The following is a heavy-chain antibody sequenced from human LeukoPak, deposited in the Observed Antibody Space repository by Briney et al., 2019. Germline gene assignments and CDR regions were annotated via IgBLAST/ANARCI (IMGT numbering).Heavy chain of an antibody. Sequence: PGGSLRLSCAASGFTVSSNYMSWVRQAPGKGLEWVSVIYSGGSTYYADSVKGRFTISRDNSKNTLYLQMNSLRAEDTAVYYCARVYSSGWYHDAFDIWGQGTMVTVSS. J-gene: IGHJ3*02. V-gene: IGHV3-53*01. D-gene: IGHD6-19*01. CDR2: IYSGGST. CDR1: GFTVSSNY. CDR3: ARVYSSGWYHDAFDI.